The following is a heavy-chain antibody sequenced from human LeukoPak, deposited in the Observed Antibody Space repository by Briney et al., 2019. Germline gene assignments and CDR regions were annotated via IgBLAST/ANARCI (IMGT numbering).Heavy chain of an antibody. V-gene: IGHV1-2*02. D-gene: IGHD1-1*01. Sequence: ASVKVSCKASGYTLTGYYMHWVRQAPGQGREWKGWIKPNSGGTNYAQKFEGRVTMSRDTSISTAYMELSRLISDDTAVYYCAREKTGTHIDYWGQGTLVTVSA. J-gene: IGHJ4*02. CDR2: IKPNSGGT. CDR3: AREKTGTHIDY. CDR1: GYTLTGYY.